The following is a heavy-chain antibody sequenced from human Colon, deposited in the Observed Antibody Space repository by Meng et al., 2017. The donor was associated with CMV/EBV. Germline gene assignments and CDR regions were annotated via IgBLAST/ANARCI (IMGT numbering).Heavy chain of an antibody. J-gene: IGHJ4*02. CDR1: TFTNYA. CDR3: ARPYYSDARDSNQGLSCDY. CDR2: ISPYNDDK. V-gene: IGHV1-18*01. D-gene: IGHD5-24*01. Sequence: TFTNYAITWVRQAPGKGLEWMGWISPYNDDKKYGQKFQGRVTMTTDTSTNTAYMELRSLRSDDSAIYYCARPYYSDARDSNQGLSCDYWGQGSLVTVSS.